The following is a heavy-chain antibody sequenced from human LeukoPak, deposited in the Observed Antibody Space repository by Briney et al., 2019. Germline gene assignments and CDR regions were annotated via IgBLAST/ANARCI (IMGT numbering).Heavy chain of an antibody. J-gene: IGHJ4*02. Sequence: ASVKVSCKASGYTFTSYYIHWVRQAPGQGLEWMGWINPNSGGTNFAQKFQGRVSMTRDTSISTAYMELSRLRSDDTAVYYCARELGSGYYRYFDYWGQGTLVTVFS. V-gene: IGHV1-2*02. D-gene: IGHD3-22*01. CDR3: ARELGSGYYRYFDY. CDR2: INPNSGGT. CDR1: GYTFTSYY.